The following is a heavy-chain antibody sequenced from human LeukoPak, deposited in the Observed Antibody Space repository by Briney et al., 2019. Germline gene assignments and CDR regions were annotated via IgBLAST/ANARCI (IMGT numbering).Heavy chain of an antibody. J-gene: IGHJ4*02. CDR1: GGSISSYY. CDR2: IYTSGST. CDR3: ARQHCNGRSCYYDY. D-gene: IGHD2-15*01. V-gene: IGHV4-4*09. Sequence: SETLSLTCTVSGGSISSYYWSWIRQPPGKGLEWIGYIYTSGSTNYNPSLKSRVTISVDTSKNQFSLKLSSVTAADTAVYYCARQHCNGRSCYYDYWGQGTLVAVSS.